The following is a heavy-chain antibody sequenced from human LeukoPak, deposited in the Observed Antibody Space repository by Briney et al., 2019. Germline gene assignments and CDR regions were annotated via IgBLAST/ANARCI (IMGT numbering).Heavy chain of an antibody. J-gene: IGHJ4*02. CDR3: AKDRGYSGYDYPFDY. Sequence: PGGSLRLSCAASGFTFSSYAMSWVRQAPREGLEWVSAISGSGASTYYADSVKGRFTISRDNSKNTLYLQMNSLRAEDTAVYYCAKDRGYSGYDYPFDYWGQGTLVTVSS. D-gene: IGHD5-12*01. V-gene: IGHV3-23*01. CDR2: ISGSGAST. CDR1: GFTFSSYA.